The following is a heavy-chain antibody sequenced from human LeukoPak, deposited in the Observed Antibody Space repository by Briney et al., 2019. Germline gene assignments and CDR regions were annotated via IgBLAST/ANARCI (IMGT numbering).Heavy chain of an antibody. V-gene: IGHV4-34*01. D-gene: IGHD6-19*01. Sequence: PSETLSLTCAVYGGSFSSYYWSWIRQPPGKGLEWIGEINHSGSTNYNPSLKSRVTISVDTSKNQFSLKLSSVTAADTAVYYCARVRLSGWYGANFDYWGQGTLVTVSS. CDR3: ARVRLSGWYGANFDY. J-gene: IGHJ4*02. CDR2: INHSGST. CDR1: GGSFSSYY.